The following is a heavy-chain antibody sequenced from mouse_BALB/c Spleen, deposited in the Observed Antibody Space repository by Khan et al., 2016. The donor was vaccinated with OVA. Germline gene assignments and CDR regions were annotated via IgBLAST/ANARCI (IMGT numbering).Heavy chain of an antibody. CDR3: ARKNYRYDRYFDV. D-gene: IGHD2-14*01. V-gene: IGHV9-3-1*01. Sequence: QIQLVQSGPELKKPGETVRISCKASGSTFTNYGMSWVKQAPGKGLKWMGWINTYTGEPTYADDFKGRFALSLETSASTAYLQINNLKNEATATYCCARKNYRYDRYFDVWGAGTTVTVSS. J-gene: IGHJ1*01. CDR1: GSTFTNYG. CDR2: INTYTGEP.